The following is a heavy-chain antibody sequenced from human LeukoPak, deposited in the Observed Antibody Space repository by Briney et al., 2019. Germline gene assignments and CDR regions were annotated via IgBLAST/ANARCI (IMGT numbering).Heavy chain of an antibody. Sequence: SQTLSLTCTVSGGSISSGSYYWSWIRQPPGKGLEWIGYIYYSGSTNYNPSLKSRVTISVDTSKNQFSLKLSSVTAADTAVYYCVGSYFDPYYFDYWGQGTLVTVSS. J-gene: IGHJ4*02. CDR2: IYYSGST. CDR3: VGSYFDPYYFDY. D-gene: IGHD3-9*01. V-gene: IGHV4-61*01. CDR1: GGSISSGSYY.